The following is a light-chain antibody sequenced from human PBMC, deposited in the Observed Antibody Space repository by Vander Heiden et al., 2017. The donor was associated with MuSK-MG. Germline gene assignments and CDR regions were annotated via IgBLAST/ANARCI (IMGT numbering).Light chain of an antibody. CDR1: NIEEKS. CDR3: HVWDDSSGHYV. CDR2: DDS. J-gene: IGLJ1*01. Sequence: SYALTQPPSVSVAPGQTARITCVGINIEEKSVHWYRQRPGQAPVLVVYDDSDRPSAIPDRISGSNSGNTATLTISRVEVGDEADYYCHVWDDSSGHYVFGPGTEVTVL. V-gene: IGLV3-21*02.